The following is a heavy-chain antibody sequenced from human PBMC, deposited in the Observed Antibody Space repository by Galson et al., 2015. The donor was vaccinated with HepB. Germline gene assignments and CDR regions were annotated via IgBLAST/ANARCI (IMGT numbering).Heavy chain of an antibody. V-gene: IGHV1-69*13. Sequence: SVKVSCKASGGTFSSYAISWVRQAPGQGLEWMGGIIPIFGIANYAQKFQGRVTITADESTSTAYMELSSLRSEDTAVYYCARDRGRDHTQDAFDIWGQGTMVTVSS. D-gene: IGHD3-16*01. J-gene: IGHJ3*02. CDR2: IIPIFGIA. CDR1: GGTFSSYA. CDR3: ARDRGRDHTQDAFDI.